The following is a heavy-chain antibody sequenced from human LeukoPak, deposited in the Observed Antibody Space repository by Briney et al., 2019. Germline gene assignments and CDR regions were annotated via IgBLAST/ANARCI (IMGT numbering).Heavy chain of an antibody. Sequence: GGSLRLSCAASGFTFSNYAMSWVRQAPGKGLEWVSAISGSGGSTYYADSVKGRFTVSRDNSKNTLYLQMNSLRAEDTAVYYCAKEGYGYYYDSSIDYWGQGTLVTVSS. J-gene: IGHJ4*02. CDR1: GFTFSNYA. D-gene: IGHD3-22*01. CDR2: ISGSGGST. CDR3: AKEGYGYYYDSSIDY. V-gene: IGHV3-23*01.